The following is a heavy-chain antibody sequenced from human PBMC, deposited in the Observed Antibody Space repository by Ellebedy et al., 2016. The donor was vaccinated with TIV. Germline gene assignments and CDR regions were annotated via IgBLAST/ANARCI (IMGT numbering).Heavy chain of an antibody. D-gene: IGHD6-13*01. J-gene: IGHJ3*02. Sequence: PGGSLRLSCAASGFTFRSYGMYWVRQAPGKGPEWAAFIQYDESDTNYADSVKGRFTISRDNSKNTLYLQMNSLRDEDTAVYYCVRHSSWAFYIWGQGTLVTVSS. V-gene: IGHV3-33*05. CDR1: GFTFRSYG. CDR3: VRHSSWAFYI. CDR2: IQYDESDT.